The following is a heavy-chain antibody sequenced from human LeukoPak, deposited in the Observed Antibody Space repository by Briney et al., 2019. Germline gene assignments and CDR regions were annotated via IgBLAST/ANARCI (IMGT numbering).Heavy chain of an antibody. CDR1: GFSFSSYG. V-gene: IGHV3-30*18. J-gene: IGHJ4*02. D-gene: IGHD3-22*01. CDR2: ISYDGSNK. Sequence: PGGSLRLSCAASGFSFSSYGMHWVRQAPGKGLEWVALISYDGSNKNYADSVKGRFTISRDNSKSTLFLQMNSLRAEDTAVYYCANFVGFDSSGYFDYWGQGTLVIVSS. CDR3: ANFVGFDSSGYFDY.